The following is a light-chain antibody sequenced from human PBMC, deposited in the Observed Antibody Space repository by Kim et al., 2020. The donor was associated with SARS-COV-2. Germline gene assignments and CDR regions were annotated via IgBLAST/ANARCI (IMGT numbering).Light chain of an antibody. J-gene: IGLJ3*02. V-gene: IGLV2-14*03. CDR2: DVG. CDR3: SSYTTTTTRV. Sequence: QSVLTQPASVSGSPGQSITISCTGTSSNVGGCNYVSWYQQHPGKAPKLMIYDVGTRPSGVSDRFSGSKSGNTASLTISGLQTEDEADYYCSSYTTTTTRVFGGGTQLTVL. CDR1: SSNVGGCNY.